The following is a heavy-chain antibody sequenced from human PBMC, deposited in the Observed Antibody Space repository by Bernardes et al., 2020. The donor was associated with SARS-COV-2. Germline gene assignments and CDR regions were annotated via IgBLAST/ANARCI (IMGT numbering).Heavy chain of an antibody. CDR1: GGSFSGYY. Sequence: SATLSLTCAVYGGSFSGYYWSWIRQPPGKGLEWIGEINHSGSTNYNPSLKSRVTISVDTSKNQFSLKLSSVTAADTAVYYCARTRITGTSPLDYWGQGTLVTVSS. V-gene: IGHV4-34*01. CDR2: INHSGST. D-gene: IGHD1-20*01. J-gene: IGHJ4*02. CDR3: ARTRITGTSPLDY.